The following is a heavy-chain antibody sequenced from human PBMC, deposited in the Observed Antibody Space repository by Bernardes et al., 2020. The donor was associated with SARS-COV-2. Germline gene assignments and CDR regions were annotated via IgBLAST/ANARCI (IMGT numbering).Heavy chain of an antibody. CDR1: GFTFSAYT. CDR2: LDSSSTYI. Sequence: GGSLRLSCVASGFTFSAYTMSWVRKAPGKGLEWVSSLDSSSTYIYYADSVKGRFTISRDNAWNSLYLQMNSLRAEDTAVYYCARSPPRSWYDNWGQGTLVTVSS. CDR3: ARSPPRSWYDN. J-gene: IGHJ5*02. V-gene: IGHV3-21*06. D-gene: IGHD1-26*01.